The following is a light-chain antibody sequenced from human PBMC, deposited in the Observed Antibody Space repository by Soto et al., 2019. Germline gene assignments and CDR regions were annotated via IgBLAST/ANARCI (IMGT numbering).Light chain of an antibody. J-gene: IGKJ2*01. CDR3: QQYNSIQYT. V-gene: IGKV1-5*03. Sequence: DIQMTQSPSPLPASVGDRVTITCRASQSISSWLAWYQQKPGKAPKLLIYKASTLQSGVPSRFNGSGSGTEFTLTISSLQPDDFATYYCQQYNSIQYTFGQGTKLEIK. CDR1: QSISSW. CDR2: KAS.